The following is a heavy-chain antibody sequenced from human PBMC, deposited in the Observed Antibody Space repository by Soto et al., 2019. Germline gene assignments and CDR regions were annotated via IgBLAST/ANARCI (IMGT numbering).Heavy chain of an antibody. D-gene: IGHD3-16*01. CDR1: GFTFSDSA. CDR2: ISASGYST. CDR3: AKMGRDAYKPIDS. J-gene: IGHJ4*02. V-gene: IGHV3-23*01. Sequence: EVQLLESGGGLVQPGESLRLSCAASGFTFSDSAMGWVRPAPGKGLEWVSSISASGYSTYAADPVKGRFTIPRDTSKNTLYLQTNSLRAEDTAMYYCAKMGRDAYKPIDSWGQGSLVTVSS.